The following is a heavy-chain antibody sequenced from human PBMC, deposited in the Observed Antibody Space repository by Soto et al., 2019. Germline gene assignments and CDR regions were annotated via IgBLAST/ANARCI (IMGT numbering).Heavy chain of an antibody. D-gene: IGHD4-4*01. CDR2: IYHSGST. J-gene: IGHJ4*02. CDR1: GGSIISCGYS. V-gene: IGHV4-30-2*01. Sequence: SETLSLTCAVSGGSIISCGYSCSLIRQPPGKGLEWIGYIYHSGSTYYNPSLKSRVTISVDRSKNQFSLKLSSVTAADTAVYYCARGMTTVTTIDYWGQGTLVTVSS. CDR3: ARGMTTVTTIDY.